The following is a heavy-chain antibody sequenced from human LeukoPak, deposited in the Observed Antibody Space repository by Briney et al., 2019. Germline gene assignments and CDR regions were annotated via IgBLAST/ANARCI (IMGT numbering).Heavy chain of an antibody. V-gene: IGHV3-15*01. D-gene: IGHD2-21*02. CDR1: GFTFSNAW. CDR3: TTAPVTDAPPIDDAFDI. J-gene: IGHJ3*02. Sequence: GGSLRLSCAASGFTFSNAWMSWVRQAPGKGLEWVGRIKSKTDGGTTDYAAPVKGRFTISRDDSKNTLYLQMNSLKTEDTAVYYCTTAPVTDAPPIDDAFDIWGQGTMVTVSS. CDR2: IKSKTDGGTT.